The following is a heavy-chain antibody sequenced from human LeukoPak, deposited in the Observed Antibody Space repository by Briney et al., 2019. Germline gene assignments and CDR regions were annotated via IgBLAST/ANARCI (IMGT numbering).Heavy chain of an antibody. J-gene: IGHJ4*02. Sequence: GSLRLSCAASGFTFDDYGMSWVRQAPGKGLEWVSGINWNGGSTGYADSVKGRFTISRDNAKNTVYLQMNSLRAEDTAIYFCAKDATPRNSIWDHFDSWGQGTLVTVSS. CDR3: AKDATPRNSIWDHFDS. CDR1: GFTFDDYG. V-gene: IGHV3-20*04. CDR2: INWNGGST. D-gene: IGHD1-7*01.